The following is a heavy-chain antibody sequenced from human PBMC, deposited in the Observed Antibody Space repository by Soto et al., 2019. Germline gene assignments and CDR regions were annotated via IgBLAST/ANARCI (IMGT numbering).Heavy chain of an antibody. CDR3: ARTVPAAMSFDY. CDR2: IYYSGST. D-gene: IGHD2-2*01. CDR1: GGSISSGGYY. Sequence: QVQLQESGPGLVKPSQTLSLTCTVSGGSISSGGYYWSWIRQHPGKGLEWIGYIYYSGSTYYNPSLKSRVTITVDTSKTEFSLKLSSVTAADTAVYYCARTVPAAMSFDYWGQGTLVTVSS. J-gene: IGHJ4*02. V-gene: IGHV4-31*03.